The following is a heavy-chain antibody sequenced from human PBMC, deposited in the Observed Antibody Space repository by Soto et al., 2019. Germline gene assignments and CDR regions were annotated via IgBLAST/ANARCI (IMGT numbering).Heavy chain of an antibody. CDR1: GGTFSSYS. CDR3: ARDRNIVATIYNYYGMDV. J-gene: IGHJ6*02. Sequence: SVKVSCKASGGTFSSYSISWVRQAPGQGLEWMGGIIPIFGTANYAQKFQGRVTITADESTSTAYMGLSSLRSEDTAVYYCARDRNIVATIYNYYGMDVWGQGTTVTVSS. CDR2: IIPIFGTA. V-gene: IGHV1-69*13. D-gene: IGHD5-12*01.